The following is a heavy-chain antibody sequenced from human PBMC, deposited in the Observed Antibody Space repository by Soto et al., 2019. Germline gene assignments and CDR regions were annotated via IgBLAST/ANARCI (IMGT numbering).Heavy chain of an antibody. J-gene: IGHJ6*02. CDR2: MNPNSGNT. CDR3: AREAPCITGTTGYYYGMDV. V-gene: IGHV1-8*01. Sequence: QVQLVQSGAEVKKPGASVKVSCKASGYTFTSYDINWVRQATRQGLEWMGWMNPNSGNTGYAQKFPGRFTISRNTYISTAYMELSSQRCEDMAVYYCAREAPCITGTTGYYYGMDVGGQVTTVTVSS. D-gene: IGHD1-7*01. CDR1: GYTFTSYD.